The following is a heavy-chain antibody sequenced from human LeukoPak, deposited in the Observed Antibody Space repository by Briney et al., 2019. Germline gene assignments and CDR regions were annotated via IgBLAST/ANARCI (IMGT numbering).Heavy chain of an antibody. J-gene: IGHJ6*02. D-gene: IGHD2-2*01. CDR3: ARDHCTTTGCYEDYYYGLDV. Sequence: RASVKASCTASGYTFSGNYIQWVRQAPGQGLEWMGWINPNSGGTTYAQNFQGRVTMTRDTSISTAYMELNRLTSDDTAVYYCARDHCTTTGCYEDYYYGLDVWGQGTTVTVSS. V-gene: IGHV1-2*02. CDR1: GYTFSGNY. CDR2: INPNSGGT.